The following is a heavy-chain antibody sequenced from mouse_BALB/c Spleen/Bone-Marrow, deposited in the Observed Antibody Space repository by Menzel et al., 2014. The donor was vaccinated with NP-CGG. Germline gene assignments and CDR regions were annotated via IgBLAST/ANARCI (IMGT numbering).Heavy chain of an antibody. J-gene: IGHJ2*01. Sequence: DVKLVESGGGLVQPGGSLKLSCAASGFTFSSYGMSWVRQNPDKRLELVASINSNGGSTYYPGSAKGRFTISRDNAKNTLSLQMSSLKSEDTAMYYCARGNYGNYVDYFDYWGQGTTLTVSS. CDR1: GFTFSSYG. CDR3: ARGNYGNYVDYFDY. CDR2: INSNGGST. V-gene: IGHV5-6-3*01. D-gene: IGHD2-1*01.